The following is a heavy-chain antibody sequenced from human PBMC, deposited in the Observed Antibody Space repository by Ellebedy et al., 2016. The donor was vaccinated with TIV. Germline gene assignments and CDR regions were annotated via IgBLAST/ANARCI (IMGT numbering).Heavy chain of an antibody. CDR1: GFTFSSYA. D-gene: IGHD2-2*01. V-gene: IGHV3-7*01. CDR3: ARDSGYCTSTGCRGDAFDI. CDR2: IKQDGSDK. Sequence: PGGSLRLSCAASGFTFSSYAMSWVRQAPGKGLEWVANIKQDGSDKYYVDSVKGRFTISRDNAKNSLYLQMNSLRAEDTAVYYCARDSGYCTSTGCRGDAFDIWGQGTMVTVSS. J-gene: IGHJ3*02.